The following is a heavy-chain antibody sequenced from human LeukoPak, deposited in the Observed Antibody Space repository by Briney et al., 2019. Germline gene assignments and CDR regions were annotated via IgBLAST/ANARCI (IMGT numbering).Heavy chain of an antibody. CDR2: INHSGST. Sequence: SETLSLTCAVYGGSFSGYCWSWIRQPPGKGLEWIGEINHSGSTNYNPSLKSRVTISVDTSKNQFSLKLSSVTAADTAVYYCARGRRRCSGGSCYSDYWGQGTLVTVSS. V-gene: IGHV4-34*01. D-gene: IGHD2-15*01. CDR1: GGSFSGYC. CDR3: ARGRRRCSGGSCYSDY. J-gene: IGHJ4*02.